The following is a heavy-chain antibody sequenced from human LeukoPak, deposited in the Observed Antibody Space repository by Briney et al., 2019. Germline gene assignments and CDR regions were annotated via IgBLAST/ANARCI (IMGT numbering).Heavy chain of an antibody. CDR1: GFTFDDYA. V-gene: IGHV3-9*01. CDR2: ISWNSGSI. CDR3: AISSTRNYYYGMDV. J-gene: IGHJ6*02. D-gene: IGHD2-2*01. Sequence: GGSLRLSCAASGFTFDDYAMHWVRQAPGKGLEWVSGISWNSGSIGYADSVKGRFTISRDNAKNSLYLQMNSLRAEDTALYYCAISSTRNYYYGMDVWGQGTTVTVSS.